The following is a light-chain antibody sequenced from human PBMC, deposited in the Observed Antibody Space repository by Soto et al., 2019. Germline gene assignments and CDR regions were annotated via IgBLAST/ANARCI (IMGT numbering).Light chain of an antibody. CDR2: RNN. Sequence: QSVLTQPPSASGTPGQRVTVSCSGSRSSIKSNYVYWYQQLPGTAPKVLIYRNNQRPSGVPDRFSGSKSGTSASLAISGLRSEAEADYYCAAWDDSLSGVVFGGGTKLTVL. CDR3: AAWDDSLSGVV. V-gene: IGLV1-47*01. CDR1: RSSIKSNY. J-gene: IGLJ2*01.